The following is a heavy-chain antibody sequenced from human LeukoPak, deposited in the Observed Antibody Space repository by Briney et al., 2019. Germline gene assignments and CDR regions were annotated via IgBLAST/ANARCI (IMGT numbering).Heavy chain of an antibody. CDR2: IYHSGST. Sequence: PSETLSLTCTVSGYSISSGYYWGWIRQPPGKGLEWIGSIYHSGSTYYNPSLKSRVTISVDTSKNQFSLNLTSVTAADTAMYYCASGVDYWGQGTLVTVSS. D-gene: IGHD3-16*01. CDR1: GYSISSGYY. V-gene: IGHV4-38-2*02. J-gene: IGHJ4*02. CDR3: ASGVDY.